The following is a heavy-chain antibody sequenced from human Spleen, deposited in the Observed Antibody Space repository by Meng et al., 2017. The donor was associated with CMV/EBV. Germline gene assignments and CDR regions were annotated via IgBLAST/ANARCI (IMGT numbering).Heavy chain of an antibody. J-gene: IGHJ4*02. V-gene: IGHV1-18*01. D-gene: IGHD4-17*01. CDR2: ISAYNGNT. CDR3: ARAKATTFDY. CDR1: GYTFTSYD. Sequence: VSCSASGYTFTSYDISWVRQAPGQGLEWMGWISAYNGNTNYAQKLQGRVTMTTDTSTSTAYMELRSLRSDDTAVYYCARAKATTFDYWGQGTLVTVSS.